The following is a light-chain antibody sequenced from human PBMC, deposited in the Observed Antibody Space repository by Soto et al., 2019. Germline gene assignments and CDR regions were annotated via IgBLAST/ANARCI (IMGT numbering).Light chain of an antibody. CDR3: QQYASSPPLT. Sequence: EIVLTQSPGTLSLSPGERATLSCRASQSVSSSYLAWYQQKPGQAPRLLIYGASSRATGIPDRFSGSGSGTYFTLTISRLELEDFAVYYCQQYASSPPLTFGGGTKVEIK. V-gene: IGKV3-20*01. CDR1: QSVSSSY. J-gene: IGKJ4*01. CDR2: GAS.